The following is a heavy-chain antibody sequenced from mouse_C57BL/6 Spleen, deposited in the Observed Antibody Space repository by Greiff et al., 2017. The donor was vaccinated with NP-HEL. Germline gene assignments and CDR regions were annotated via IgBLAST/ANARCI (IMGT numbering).Heavy chain of an antibody. D-gene: IGHD3-1*01. CDR3: TRSGGPLFAY. CDR2: IDPETGGT. V-gene: IGHV1-15*01. Sequence: QVQLQQSGAELVRPGASVTLSCKASGYTFTDYEMHWVKQTPVHGLEWIGAIDPETGGTAYNQKFKGKAILTADKSSSTAYMELRSLTSEDSAVYYCTRSGGPLFAYWGQGTLVTVSA. CDR1: GYTFTDYE. J-gene: IGHJ3*01.